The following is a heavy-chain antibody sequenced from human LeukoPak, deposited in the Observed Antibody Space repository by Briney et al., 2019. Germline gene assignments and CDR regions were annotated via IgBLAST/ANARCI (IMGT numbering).Heavy chain of an antibody. D-gene: IGHD2-2*01. CDR1: GFSVSSNY. Sequence: GGSLRLSCAASGFSVSSNYMSWVRQAPGKGLEWVSSISSSGTNIYYADSVKGRFTISRDNAKNSLYLQMNSLRVEDTAVYYCARDGVVVPAATSRYYYYMDVWGKGTTVTVSS. V-gene: IGHV3-21*01. CDR3: ARDGVVVPAATSRYYYYMDV. J-gene: IGHJ6*03. CDR2: ISSSGTNI.